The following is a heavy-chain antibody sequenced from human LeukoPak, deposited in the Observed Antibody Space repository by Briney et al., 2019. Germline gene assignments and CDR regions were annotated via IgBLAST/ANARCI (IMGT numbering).Heavy chain of an antibody. V-gene: IGHV3-9*01. CDR2: ISWNSATI. D-gene: IGHD3-22*01. J-gene: IGHJ4*02. Sequence: GGSLRLSCAASGFTFDDYVMHWVRQAPGKGLEWVSGISWNSATIAYTDSVKGRFTISRDNAKNSLYLQMNSLRAEDTALYYCARASLYDNSAYYLDYWGQGTLVTVSS. CDR3: ARASLYDNSAYYLDY. CDR1: GFTFDDYV.